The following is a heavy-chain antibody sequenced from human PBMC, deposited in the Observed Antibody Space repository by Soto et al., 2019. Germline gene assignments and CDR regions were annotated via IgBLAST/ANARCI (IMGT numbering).Heavy chain of an antibody. CDR2: IYYSGST. J-gene: IGHJ5*02. CDR1: GGSISSGGYY. D-gene: IGHD3-10*01. CDR3: ARERFLLRGINDWFDP. Sequence: SETLSLTCTVSGGSISSGGYYWSWIRQHPGKGLEWIGYIYYSGSTYYNPSLKSRVTISVDTSKNQFSLKLSSVTAADTAVYYCARERFLLRGINDWFDPWGQGTLVTVSS. V-gene: IGHV4-31*03.